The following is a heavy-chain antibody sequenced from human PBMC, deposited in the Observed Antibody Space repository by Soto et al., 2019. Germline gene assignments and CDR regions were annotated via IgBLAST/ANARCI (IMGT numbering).Heavy chain of an antibody. CDR2: ITPETGAT. V-gene: IGHV1-2*02. J-gene: IGHJ6*02. CDR3: ASERYQVISDGMDV. Sequence: QVQLVQSGADVKTPGASVRVSCKASGYTFTGYYVHWVREAPGQGLEWMGWITPETGATSYAQKFQGRVTLSRDTSSNTASLELSSLRFADAAVYFCASERYQVISDGMDVWGQGTTVTVSS. D-gene: IGHD2-2*01. CDR1: GYTFTGYY.